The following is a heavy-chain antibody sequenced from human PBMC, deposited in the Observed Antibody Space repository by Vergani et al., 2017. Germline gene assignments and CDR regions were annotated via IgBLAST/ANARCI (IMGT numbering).Heavy chain of an antibody. Sequence: EVQLVESGGGLVKPGGSLRLSCAASGFTFSSYAMSWVRQAPGKGLEWVSAISGSGGSTYYADSVKGRFTISRDNSKNTLYLQMNSLRAEDTAVYYCARAIPAALLWFGEEDYWGQGTLVTVSS. CDR2: ISGSGGST. CDR3: ARAIPAALLWFGEEDY. CDR1: GFTFSSYA. J-gene: IGHJ4*02. D-gene: IGHD3-10*01. V-gene: IGHV3-23*04.